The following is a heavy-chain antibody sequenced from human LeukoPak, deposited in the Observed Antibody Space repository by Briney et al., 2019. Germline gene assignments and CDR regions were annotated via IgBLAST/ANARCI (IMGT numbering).Heavy chain of an antibody. D-gene: IGHD5-18*01. CDR1: GFPFSSYA. J-gene: IGHJ4*02. CDR3: AKDPLNTLMVSPTFDY. CDR2: ISGSGDDT. V-gene: IGHV3-23*01. Sequence: GGSLRLSCVVSGFPFSSYAMSWVRQAPGKGLEWVSGISGSGDDTYYAASVKGRFIVSRDTSKNTLYLQTNSLRAEDAAVYYCAKDPLNTLMVSPTFDYWGQGTLVTVSS.